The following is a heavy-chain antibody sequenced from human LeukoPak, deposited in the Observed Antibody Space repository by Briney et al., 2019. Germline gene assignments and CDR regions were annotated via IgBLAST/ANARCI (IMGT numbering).Heavy chain of an antibody. CDR1: GFTFSNYA. Sequence: GRSLRLSCAASGFTFSNYALHWVRQAPGKGLEWVAVISYDDTNKYYVDSVKGRFTISRDNSKNTLYLQMNSLRAEDTAVYYCARDKVANYWGQGTLVTVSS. CDR3: ARDKVANY. D-gene: IGHD2-15*01. CDR2: ISYDDTNK. J-gene: IGHJ4*02. V-gene: IGHV3-30*04.